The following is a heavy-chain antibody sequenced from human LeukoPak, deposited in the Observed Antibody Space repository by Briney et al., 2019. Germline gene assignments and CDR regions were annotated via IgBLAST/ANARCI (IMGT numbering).Heavy chain of an antibody. CDR3: ARVGGYYDFWSGYYGLDY. Sequence: ASVKVSCKASGYTFTSYYMHWVRQAPGQGLEWMGIINPSGGSTSYAQKFQGRVTMTRDTSTSTVYMELSSLRSEDTAVYYCARVGGYYDFWSGYYGLDYWGQGTLVTVSS. CDR2: INPSGGST. J-gene: IGHJ4*02. V-gene: IGHV1-46*01. CDR1: GYTFTSYY. D-gene: IGHD3-3*01.